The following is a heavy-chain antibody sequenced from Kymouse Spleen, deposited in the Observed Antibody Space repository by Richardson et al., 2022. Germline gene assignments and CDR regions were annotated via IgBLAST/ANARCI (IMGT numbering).Heavy chain of an antibody. J-gene: IGHJ4*02. CDR3: ARGGGSYYSIFDY. V-gene: IGHV4-34*01. D-gene: IGHD1-26*01. CDR1: GGSFSGYY. CDR2: INHSGST. Sequence: QVQLQQWGAGLLKPSETLSLTCAVYGGSFSGYYWSWIRQPPGKGLEWIGEINHSGSTNYNPSLKSRVTISVDTSKNQFSLKLSSVTAADTAVYYCARGGGSYYSIFDYWGQGTLVTVSS.